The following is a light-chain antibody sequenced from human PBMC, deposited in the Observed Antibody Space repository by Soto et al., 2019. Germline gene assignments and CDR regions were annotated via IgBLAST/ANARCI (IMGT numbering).Light chain of an antibody. CDR1: QNINRW. Sequence: DIQMTQSPSTLSASVGDRVTMTCRASQNINRWLSLYQQKPGTAPKLLIYKASGLESGVPSRFSGSGSGTECTITISSLQADDFATYYCQQYSSYPYTFGQGTKLEIK. J-gene: IGKJ2*01. CDR2: KAS. CDR3: QQYSSYPYT. V-gene: IGKV1-5*03.